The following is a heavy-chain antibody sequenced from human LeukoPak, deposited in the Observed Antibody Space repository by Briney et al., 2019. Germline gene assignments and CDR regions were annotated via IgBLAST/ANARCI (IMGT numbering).Heavy chain of an antibody. CDR3: ALGYCTNGVCPAGYFDY. D-gene: IGHD2-8*01. J-gene: IGHJ4*02. CDR1: GYSISSGYY. Sequence: PSETLSLTCAVSGYSISSGYYWGWIRQPPGKGLEWIGSIYHSGSTYYNPSLKSRVTISVDTSKNQFSLKLSSVTAADTAVYYCALGYCTNGVCPAGYFDYWGQGTLVTVSS. V-gene: IGHV4-38-2*01. CDR2: IYHSGST.